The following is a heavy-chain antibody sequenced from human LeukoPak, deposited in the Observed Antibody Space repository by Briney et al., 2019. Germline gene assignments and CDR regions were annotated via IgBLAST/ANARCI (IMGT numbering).Heavy chain of an antibody. CDR1: GFTFSNYA. CDR2: ISSSSDSI. D-gene: IGHD5-12*01. J-gene: IGHJ4*02. V-gene: IGHV3-48*02. CDR3: ARAMRSGYDY. Sequence: YPGGSLRLSCAASGFTFSNYAMHWVRQAPGKRLEWVSYISSSSDSIYYADSLKGRFTISRDNAENSLYLQMNCLRDEDTAVYYCARAMRSGYDYWGQGTLVTVSS.